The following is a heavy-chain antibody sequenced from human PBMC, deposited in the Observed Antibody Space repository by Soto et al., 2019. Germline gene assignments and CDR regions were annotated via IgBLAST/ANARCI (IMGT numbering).Heavy chain of an antibody. D-gene: IGHD3-9*01. CDR3: AREVGLLTGYYKSGYYYYYMDV. J-gene: IGHJ6*03. CDR1: GFTFSSYG. Sequence: QVQLVESGGGVVQPGRSLRLSCAASGFTFSSYGMHWVRQAPGKGLEWVAVIWYDGSNNYYADSVKGRFTISRDNSKYTLYLRMSSMSAEVTAVYYCAREVGLLTGYYKSGYYYYYMDVWGKGTTVTVSS. CDR2: IWYDGSNN. V-gene: IGHV3-33*01.